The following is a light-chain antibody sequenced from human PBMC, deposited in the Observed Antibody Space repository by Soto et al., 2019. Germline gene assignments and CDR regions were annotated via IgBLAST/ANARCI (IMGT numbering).Light chain of an antibody. V-gene: IGLV2-14*01. Sequence: QSALTQPASVSGSPGQSITISCTGTSSDIGGYNYVSWFQQHPDKAPKLMIYDVNGRPSGVSNRFSGSKSGNTASLTISGLQAEDVADYYCSSFTSSGTRVFGTGTNLTVL. CDR3: SSFTSSGTRV. J-gene: IGLJ1*01. CDR2: DVN. CDR1: SSDIGGYNY.